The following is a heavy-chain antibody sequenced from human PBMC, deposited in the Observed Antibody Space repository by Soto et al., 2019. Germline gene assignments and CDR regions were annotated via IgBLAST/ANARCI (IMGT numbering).Heavy chain of an antibody. CDR1: GFTFSSYS. CDR2: ISSSSSYI. Sequence: NPVGSLRLSCAASGFTFSSYSMNWVRQAPGKGLEWVSSISSSSSYIYYADSVKGRFTISRDNAKNSLYLQMNSLRAGDTAVYYCARGGQTYYYDSSGSMSYGMDVWGQGTTVTVSS. J-gene: IGHJ6*02. V-gene: IGHV3-21*01. CDR3: ARGGQTYYYDSSGSMSYGMDV. D-gene: IGHD3-22*01.